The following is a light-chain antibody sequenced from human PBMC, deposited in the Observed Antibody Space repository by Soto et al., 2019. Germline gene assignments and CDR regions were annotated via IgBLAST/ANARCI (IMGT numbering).Light chain of an antibody. CDR1: QSVSSY. V-gene: IGKV3-11*01. CDR3: QQRSNWPRT. CDR2: DAS. Sequence: EVVLTQSPATLSLSPGERATLSCRASQSVSSYLAWYQQQPGQAPRLLIYDASNRATGIPARFSGSGSGTDFTLTISILEPEDFAVYYCQQRSNWPRTFGQGTKVEIK. J-gene: IGKJ1*01.